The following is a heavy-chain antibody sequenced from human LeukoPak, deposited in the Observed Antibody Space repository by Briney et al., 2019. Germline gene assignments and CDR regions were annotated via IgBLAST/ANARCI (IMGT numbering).Heavy chain of an antibody. D-gene: IGHD4-17*01. V-gene: IGHV3-7*01. Sequence: PGGSLRLSCAVSGLTFSSHVMHWVRQAPGKGLEWVAHIKQDGNDKYYVDSVKGRFTISRDNAKNSLHLQMNSLRAEDSAVYYCARGGDYGSFDYWGLGTLVIVSS. CDR3: ARGGDYGSFDY. CDR1: GLTFSSHV. CDR2: IKQDGNDK. J-gene: IGHJ4*02.